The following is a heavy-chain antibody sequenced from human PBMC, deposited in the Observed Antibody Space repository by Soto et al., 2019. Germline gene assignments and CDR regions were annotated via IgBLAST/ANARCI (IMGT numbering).Heavy chain of an antibody. CDR1: GFTFSSYA. CDR2: ISGSGGST. D-gene: IGHD3-3*01. Sequence: GGSLRLSCAASGFTFSSYAMSWVRQAPGKGLEWVSAISGSGGSTYYADSVKGRFTISRDNSKNKLYLQMNSLRAEDTAVYYCAKARARNFWSGYSDYYYYYMDVWGKGTTVTVSS. V-gene: IGHV3-23*01. J-gene: IGHJ6*03. CDR3: AKARARNFWSGYSDYYYYYMDV.